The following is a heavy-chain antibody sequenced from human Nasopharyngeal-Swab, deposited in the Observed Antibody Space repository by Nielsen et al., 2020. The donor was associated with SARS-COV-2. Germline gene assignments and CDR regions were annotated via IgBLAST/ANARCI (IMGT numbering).Heavy chain of an antibody. V-gene: IGHV3-23*01. CDR3: AKDKEDLRGVGSYDY. D-gene: IGHD3-10*01. CDR2: ISESGGIT. J-gene: IGHJ4*02. CDR1: GFTFAAYA. Sequence: GESLKISCAASGFTFAAYAMTWVRQAPGKGLEWVSSISESGGITYYADSVKGRFTISRDNSKNTLHLHMSSLRAEDTAVYYCAKDKEDLRGVGSYDYWGQGTLVTVSS.